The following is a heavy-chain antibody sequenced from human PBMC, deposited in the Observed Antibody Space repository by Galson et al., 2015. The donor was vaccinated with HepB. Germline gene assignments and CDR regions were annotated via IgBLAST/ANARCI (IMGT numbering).Heavy chain of an antibody. CDR1: GFNFSDYS. CDR2: ISGGSGTI. D-gene: IGHD5-18*01. CDR3: ARDLKQLWLKGYFDY. Sequence: SLRLSCAVSGFNFSDYSINWVRQAPGKGLEWLSYISGGSGTIYYADSVKGRFTVSRDNAKNSLYLQMNSLGADDTAIYYCARDLKQLWLKGYFDYWGQGTLVTVSS. V-gene: IGHV3-48*04. J-gene: IGHJ4*02.